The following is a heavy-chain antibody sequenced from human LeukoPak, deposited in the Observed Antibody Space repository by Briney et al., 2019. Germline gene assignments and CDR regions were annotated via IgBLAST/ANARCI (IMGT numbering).Heavy chain of an antibody. CDR3: ARGRTRERNWFDP. D-gene: IGHD1-26*01. CDR1: GGSISSGGYS. J-gene: IGHJ5*02. V-gene: IGHV4-30-2*01. Sequence: PSQTLSLTGAVSGGSISSGGYSWSWIRQPPGKGLEWIGYIYHSGSTYYNPSLKSRVTISVDRSKNQFSLKLSSVTAADTAVYYCARGRTRERNWFDPWGQGTLVTVSS. CDR2: IYHSGST.